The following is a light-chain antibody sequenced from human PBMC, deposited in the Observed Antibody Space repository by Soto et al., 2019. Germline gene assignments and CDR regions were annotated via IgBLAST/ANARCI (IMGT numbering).Light chain of an antibody. J-gene: IGLJ1*01. CDR1: SSDVGSYNL. CDR2: EGS. V-gene: IGLV2-23*01. CDR3: CSYAGSGTYV. Sequence: HSVLTQPASVSGSPGQSITISCTGTSSDVGSYNLDSWYQQHPAKAPKLMIYEGSQRPSAVSNRFSGSQSGNAASLTISGLQAEDEADYYCCSYAGSGTYVFGSGTKVTVL.